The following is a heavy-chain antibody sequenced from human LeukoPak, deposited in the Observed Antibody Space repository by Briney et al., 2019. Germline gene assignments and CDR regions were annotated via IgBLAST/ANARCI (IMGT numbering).Heavy chain of an antibody. CDR2: IYHDGRT. Sequence: SETLSLTCTVSGGSISSSYWSWIRQPPGKGLEWIGYIYHDGRTNYNPSLKRRVTISVDTSKDHFSLNLSSVTAADTAVYYCARVTELRFLEWLSQPHYYYYYMDVWGKGTTVTVSS. J-gene: IGHJ6*03. CDR3: ARVTELRFLEWLSQPHYYYYYMDV. V-gene: IGHV4-59*01. D-gene: IGHD3-3*01. CDR1: GGSISSSY.